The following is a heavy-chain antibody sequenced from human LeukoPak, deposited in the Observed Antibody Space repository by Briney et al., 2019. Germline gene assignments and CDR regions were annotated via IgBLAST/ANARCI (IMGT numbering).Heavy chain of an antibody. D-gene: IGHD2-8*01. CDR2: IYYSGST. V-gene: IGHV4-39*01. CDR1: GGSISSSSYY. J-gene: IGHJ4*02. Sequence: SETLSLTCTVSGGSISSSSYYWGWVRQPPGKGLEWIGSIYYSGSTYYNPSLKGRVTISVDTSKNQFSLKLSSVTAADTAVYYCARLQFLGVGDYWGQGTLVTVSS. CDR3: ARLQFLGVGDY.